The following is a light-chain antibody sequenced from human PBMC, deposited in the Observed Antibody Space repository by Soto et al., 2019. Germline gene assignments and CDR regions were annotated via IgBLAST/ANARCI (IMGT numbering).Light chain of an antibody. J-gene: IGLJ1*01. CDR3: SSYTSGSTSYV. Sequence: QSALTQPASVSGSHGQSITISCTGTSSDVGGYNYVSWYQQHPGKAPKLMIYEVSDRPSGVSNRFSGSKSGNTASLTISGLQAEDEADYYCSSYTSGSTSYVFGTGTKLTVL. V-gene: IGLV2-14*01. CDR2: EVS. CDR1: SSDVGGYNY.